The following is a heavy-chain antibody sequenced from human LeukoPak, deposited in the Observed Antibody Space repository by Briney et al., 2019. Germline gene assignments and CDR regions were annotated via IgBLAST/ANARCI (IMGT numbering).Heavy chain of an antibody. CDR2: IYPGDSDT. Sequence: GESLKISCKGSGYNSTNYWIGWVRQMPGKGLEWMGIIYPGDSDTRYSPSFRGQATISADKSISTAYLQWSSLKASDTAMYYCARQKTTDTYCSGGSCYDWFDPWGQGTLVTVSS. V-gene: IGHV5-51*01. CDR1: GYNSTNYW. D-gene: IGHD2-15*01. J-gene: IGHJ5*02. CDR3: ARQKTTDTYCSGGSCYDWFDP.